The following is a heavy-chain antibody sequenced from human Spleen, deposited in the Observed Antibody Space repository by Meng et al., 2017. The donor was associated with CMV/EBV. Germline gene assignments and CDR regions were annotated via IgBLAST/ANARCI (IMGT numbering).Heavy chain of an antibody. J-gene: IGHJ4*02. Sequence: SQTLSLTCAISGDTVSGNSGGWNWIRQSPSRGLEWLGRTYRRRSRWYYDYAVSVKSRITINPDTPKNQFSLQLNSVTPEDTAVYYCARSIAVLGTWGYFDYWGQGNLVTVSS. D-gene: IGHD6-19*01. CDR1: GDTVSGNSGG. V-gene: IGHV6-1*01. CDR2: TYRRRSRWYY. CDR3: ARSIAVLGTWGYFDY.